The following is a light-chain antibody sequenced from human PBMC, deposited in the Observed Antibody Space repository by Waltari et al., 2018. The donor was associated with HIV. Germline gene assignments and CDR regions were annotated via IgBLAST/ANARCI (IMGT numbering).Light chain of an antibody. CDR2: AAS. CDR1: HGISNY. V-gene: IGKV1-27*01. J-gene: IGKJ2*01. CDR3: QKYNSAPRT. Sequence: DIQMTQSPSSLSASVGDRVTITCRASHGISNYLAWYQQKPGKVPKLLIYAASTLQSGVPSRFSGSGSGTDFTLTISGLQPEDVATYYCQKYNSAPRTFGQGTKLEIK.